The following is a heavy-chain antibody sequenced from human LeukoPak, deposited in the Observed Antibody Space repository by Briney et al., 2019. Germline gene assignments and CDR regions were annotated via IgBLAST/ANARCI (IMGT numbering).Heavy chain of an antibody. D-gene: IGHD3-10*01. CDR3: ARDMYYDGSGSYISDY. CDR1: GGSISSGSYY. V-gene: IGHV4-61*02. Sequence: SQTLSLTCTVSGGSISSGSYYWSWIRQPAWKGLEWIGRIYTSGSTNYNPSLKSRVTISVDTSKNQFSLKLSSVTAADTAVYYCARDMYYDGSGSYISDYWGQGTLVTVSS. CDR2: IYTSGST. J-gene: IGHJ4*02.